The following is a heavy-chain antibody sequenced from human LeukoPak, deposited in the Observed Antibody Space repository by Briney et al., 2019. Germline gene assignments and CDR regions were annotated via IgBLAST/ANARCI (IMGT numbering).Heavy chain of an antibody. V-gene: IGHV1-69*04. D-gene: IGHD2-2*02. J-gene: IGHJ5*02. CDR3: ARGPYQLLYNNWFDP. Sequence: SVKVSCKASGGTFSSYAISWVRQAPGQGLEWMGRIIPILGIANYAQKFQGRVTITADKSTSTAYMELSSLRSDDTAVYYCARGPYQLLYNNWFDPWGQGTLVTVSS. CDR2: IIPILGIA. CDR1: GGTFSSYA.